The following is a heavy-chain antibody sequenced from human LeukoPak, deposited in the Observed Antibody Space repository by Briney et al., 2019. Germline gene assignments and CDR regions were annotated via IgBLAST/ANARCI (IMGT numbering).Heavy chain of an antibody. CDR1: GGSFSGYY. J-gene: IGHJ4*02. V-gene: IGHV4-34*01. D-gene: IGHD3-10*01. CDR3: ARLSTRASGRPFDY. Sequence: PSETLSLTCAVYGGSFSGYYWSWIRQPPGKGLEWIGEINHSGSTNYNPSLKSRVTISVDTSKNQFSLKLSSVTAADTAVYYCARLSTRASGRPFDYWGQGTLVTVSS. CDR2: INHSGST.